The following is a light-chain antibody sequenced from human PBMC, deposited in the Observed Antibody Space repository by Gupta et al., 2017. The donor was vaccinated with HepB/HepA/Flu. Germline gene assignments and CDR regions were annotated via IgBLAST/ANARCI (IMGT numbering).Light chain of an antibody. J-gene: IGLJ2*01. CDR3: CSYACISPP. Sequence: QSDLTQPASVSGSPGQSITIYCTGTNSDVGSYNLVSWYQQHPGKAPKLMIYEVSKRPSGVSNRFSGSKSGNTAALTISGLQAEDEADYYCCSYACISPPFGGGTKLTVL. V-gene: IGLV2-23*02. CDR2: EVS. CDR1: NSDVGSYNL.